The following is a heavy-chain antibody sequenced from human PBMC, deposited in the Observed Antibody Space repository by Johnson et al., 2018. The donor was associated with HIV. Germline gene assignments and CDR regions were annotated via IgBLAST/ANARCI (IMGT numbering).Heavy chain of an antibody. V-gene: IGHV3-30*04. J-gene: IGHJ3*02. CDR3: ARDLRQFLEWSTTFDI. Sequence: QAQLVESGGGVVQPGRSLRLSCAASGFTFSSYAMHWVRQAPGKGLEWVAVISYDGSKKYYADSVTGRFTISRDNVKNMLYLQMNSLRPEDTAVYYCARDLRQFLEWSTTFDIWGQGTMVTVSS. D-gene: IGHD3-3*01. CDR1: GFTFSSYA. CDR2: ISYDGSKK.